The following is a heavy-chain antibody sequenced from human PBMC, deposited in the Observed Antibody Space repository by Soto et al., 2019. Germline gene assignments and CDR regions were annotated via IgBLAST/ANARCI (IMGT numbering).Heavy chain of an antibody. CDR1: GGSISSYY. CDR3: ARASVFVAYYDFWSGSTNPHFDY. J-gene: IGHJ4*02. V-gene: IGHV4-59*01. CDR2: IYYSGST. Sequence: SETLSLTCTVSGGSISSYYWSWIRQPPGKGLEWIGYIYYSGSTNYNPSLKSRVTISVDTSKNQFSLKLSSVTAADTAVYYCARASVFVAYYDFWSGSTNPHFDYWGQGTLVTVSS. D-gene: IGHD3-3*01.